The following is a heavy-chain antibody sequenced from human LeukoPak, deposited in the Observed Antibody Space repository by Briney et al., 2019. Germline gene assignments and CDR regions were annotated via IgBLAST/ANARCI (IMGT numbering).Heavy chain of an antibody. CDR2: MNPNSGNT. V-gene: IGHV1-8*03. CDR3: ARGPHRLAPANKAYYYYHMDV. D-gene: IGHD1-14*01. CDR1: GYTFTSYD. Sequence: GASVKVSCKASGYTFTSYDINWVRQATGQGLEWMGWMNPNSGNTGYAQKFQGRVTITRNTSISTAYMELSSLRSEDTAVYYCARGPHRLAPANKAYYYYHMDVWGKGTTVTVSS. J-gene: IGHJ6*03.